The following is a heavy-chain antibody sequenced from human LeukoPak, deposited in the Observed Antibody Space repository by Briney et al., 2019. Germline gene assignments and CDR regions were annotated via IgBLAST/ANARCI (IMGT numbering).Heavy chain of an antibody. D-gene: IGHD1-1*01. CDR1: GFIFSDYS. J-gene: IGHJ4*02. CDR2: IGISSGNT. CDR3: ARDHNYAFDN. Sequence: GGSLRLSCAASGFIFSDYSMNWVRQAPGKGLEWISYIGISSGNTKYADSVKGRFTISGDNAKNSLYLQMNSLRVEDTAVYYCARDHNYAFDNWGQGTLVTVSS. V-gene: IGHV3-48*04.